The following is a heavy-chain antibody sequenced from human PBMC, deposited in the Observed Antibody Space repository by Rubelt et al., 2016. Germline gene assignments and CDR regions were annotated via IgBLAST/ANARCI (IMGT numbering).Heavy chain of an antibody. CDR3: ARVMGPPPTSEGGGTVDY. J-gene: IGHJ4*02. D-gene: IGHD1-14*01. CDR2: INHSGST. V-gene: IGHV4-34*01. Sequence: QVQLQQWGAGLLKPSETLSLTCAVYGGSFSGYYWSWIRQPPGKGLEWIGEINHSGSTNYNPPLKGRFTISVDPATNQFSRKRGSVTAADTAGDYCARVMGPPPTSEGGGTVDYWGQGTLVTVSP. CDR1: GGSFSGYY.